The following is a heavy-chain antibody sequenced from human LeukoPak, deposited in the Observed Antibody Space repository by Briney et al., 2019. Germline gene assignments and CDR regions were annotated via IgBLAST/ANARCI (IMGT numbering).Heavy chain of an antibody. Sequence: GGSLRLSCAASGFSFSSYWMSWVRQAPGKGLEWVSAISGSGGSTYYADSVKGRFTISRDNSKNTLYLQMNSLRAEDTAVYYCADIWFGESHFDYWGQGTLVTVSS. CDR2: ISGSGGST. D-gene: IGHD3-10*01. CDR3: ADIWFGESHFDY. J-gene: IGHJ4*02. CDR1: GFSFSSYW. V-gene: IGHV3-23*01.